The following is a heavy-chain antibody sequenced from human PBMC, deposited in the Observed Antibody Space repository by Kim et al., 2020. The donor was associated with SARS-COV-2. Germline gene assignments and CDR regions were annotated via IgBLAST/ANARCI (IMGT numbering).Heavy chain of an antibody. CDR2: ISSSSSTI. D-gene: IGHD6-19*01. Sequence: GGSLRLSCAASGFTFSTYSINWVRQAPGKGLEWLSYISSSSSTIYYADSVRGRFTISRDNAENSVYLQMNSLGDEDTAVYYCARVGRSGRTDDYWGQGTLVTVSS. J-gene: IGHJ4*02. CDR1: GFTFSTYS. V-gene: IGHV3-48*02. CDR3: ARVGRSGRTDDY.